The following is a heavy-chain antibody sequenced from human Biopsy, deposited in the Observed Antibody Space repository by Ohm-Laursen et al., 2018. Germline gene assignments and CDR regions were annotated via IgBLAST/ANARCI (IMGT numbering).Heavy chain of an antibody. Sequence: SLRLSCAASGFSFDNHVMHWVRQAPGKGLEWVSGISWNSDSIGYADSVKGRFTISRDNAKNFLYLQMNSLRSEDTALYYCAKDRYPSSWHYYYGMDVWGQGTTVTVSS. V-gene: IGHV3-9*01. D-gene: IGHD6-13*01. J-gene: IGHJ6*02. CDR2: ISWNSDSI. CDR1: GFSFDNHV. CDR3: AKDRYPSSWHYYYGMDV.